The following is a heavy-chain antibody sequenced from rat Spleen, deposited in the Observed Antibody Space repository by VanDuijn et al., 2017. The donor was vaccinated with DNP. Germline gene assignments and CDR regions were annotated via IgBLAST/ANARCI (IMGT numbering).Heavy chain of an antibody. CDR1: GFTFINYN. Sequence: EVKLVESGGGLVQPGRSLKLSCAASGFTFINYNMAWVRQAPKKGLEWVATISYDGSSTYYRDSVKGRFTISRDNAKSTLYLQMDSLRSEDTATYYCARHPNYYDGSYYNGAMDAWGQGTSVTVSS. D-gene: IGHD1-12*02. J-gene: IGHJ4*01. CDR2: ISYDGSST. V-gene: IGHV5-7*01. CDR3: ARHPNYYDGSYYNGAMDA.